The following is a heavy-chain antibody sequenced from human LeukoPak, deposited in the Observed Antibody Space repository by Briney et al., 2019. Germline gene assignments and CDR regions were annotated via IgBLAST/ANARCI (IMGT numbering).Heavy chain of an antibody. D-gene: IGHD4-23*01. V-gene: IGHV4-4*07. CDR3: AILRVNYGGNWFDP. CDR2: IYTSGST. CDR1: GGSISSYY. J-gene: IGHJ5*02. Sequence: SETLSLTCTVSGGSISSYYWNWLRQPAGKGLEWIGRIYTSGSTNYNPSLKSRVTMSVDTSKNQFSLKLSSVTAADTAVYYCAILRVNYGGNWFDPWGQGTLVTVSS.